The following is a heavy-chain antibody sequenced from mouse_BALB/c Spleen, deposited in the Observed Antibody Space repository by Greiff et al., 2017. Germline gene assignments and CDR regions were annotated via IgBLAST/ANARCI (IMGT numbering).Heavy chain of an antibody. CDR3: AREYDYERAMDY. CDR1: GFTFSDYY. Sequence: EVQLVESGGGLVKPGGSLKLSCAASGFTFSDYYMYWVRQTPEKRLEWVASISDGGSYTYYPDSVKGRFTISRDNAKNNLYLQMSSLKSEDTAMYYCAREYDYERAMDYWGQGTSVTVSS. CDR2: ISDGGSYT. J-gene: IGHJ4*01. V-gene: IGHV5-4*02. D-gene: IGHD2-4*01.